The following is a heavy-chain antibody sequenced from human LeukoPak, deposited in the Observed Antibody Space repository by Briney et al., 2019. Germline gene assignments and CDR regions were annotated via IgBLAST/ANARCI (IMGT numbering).Heavy chain of an antibody. Sequence: RASVTVSCKASGYTFTSYAMNWVRQAPGQGLEWMGWINTNTGNPTYAQGFTGRFVFSLDTSVSTAYLQISSLKAEDTAVYYCASLYSSSWPLYYGMDVWGQGTTVTVSS. V-gene: IGHV7-4-1*02. CDR2: INTNTGNP. CDR1: GYTFTSYA. CDR3: ASLYSSSWPLYYGMDV. J-gene: IGHJ6*02. D-gene: IGHD6-13*01.